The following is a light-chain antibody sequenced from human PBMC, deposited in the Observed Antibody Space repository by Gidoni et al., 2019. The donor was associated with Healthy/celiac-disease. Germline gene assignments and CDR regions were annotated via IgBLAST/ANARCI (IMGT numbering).Light chain of an antibody. CDR3: QQYNNWWT. J-gene: IGKJ1*01. Sequence: IVITPSPATLSVSPGERATLSCRARQSVSSNLAWYQQKPGQAPRLLIYGASTRATGIPARFSGSGSGTEFTLTISSLQSEDFAVYYCQQYNNWWTFGQGTKVEIK. CDR2: GAS. V-gene: IGKV3-15*01. CDR1: QSVSSN.